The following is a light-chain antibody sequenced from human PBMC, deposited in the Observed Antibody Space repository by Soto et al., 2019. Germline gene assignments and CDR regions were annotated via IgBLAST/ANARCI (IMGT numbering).Light chain of an antibody. CDR3: QHYGSSLWT. Sequence: EIVLTQSPGTLSLSPGERATLSCRASQSVSSSYLAWYQQKPGQAPRLLIYGASSRATGIPDRFSGSGSGTDFPITISRLEPEDFAVYYCQHYGSSLWTFGQGTKVEIK. CDR1: QSVSSSY. CDR2: GAS. V-gene: IGKV3-20*01. J-gene: IGKJ1*01.